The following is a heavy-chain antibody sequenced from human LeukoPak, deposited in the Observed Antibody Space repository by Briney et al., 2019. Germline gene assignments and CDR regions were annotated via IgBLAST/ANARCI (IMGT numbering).Heavy chain of an antibody. D-gene: IGHD3-16*01. J-gene: IGHJ4*02. CDR1: GGSISSYY. V-gene: IGHV4-59*08. Sequence: KASETLSLTCTVSGGSISSYYWSWIRQPPGKGLEWIGCIYYGGSTNYNPSLKSRVTISVDTSINQVSLKLNSLTAADTAVYYCAASAGVTLGRFWGQGTLVSVSS. CDR3: AASAGVTLGRF. CDR2: IYYGGST.